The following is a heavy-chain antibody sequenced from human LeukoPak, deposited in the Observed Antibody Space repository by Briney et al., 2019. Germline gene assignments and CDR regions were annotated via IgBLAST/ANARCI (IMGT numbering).Heavy chain of an antibody. CDR2: INPRDKTT. CDR1: GYSFTTYY. CDR3: VRVDDYGGNSVGY. J-gene: IGHJ4*02. D-gene: IGHD4-23*01. V-gene: IGHV1-46*01. Sequence: ASVKVSRKASGYSFTTYYMHWVRQAPGQGLEWMGTINPRDKTTSYAQKFQGTVTMTRDTSTSTVYMELSSLRSEDTAVYYCVRVDDYGGNSVGYWGQGTLVTVSS.